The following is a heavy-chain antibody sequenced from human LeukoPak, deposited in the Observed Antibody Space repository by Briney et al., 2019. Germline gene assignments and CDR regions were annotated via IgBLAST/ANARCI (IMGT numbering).Heavy chain of an antibody. CDR2: TTDDATTT. CDR1: GFTFNSHY. J-gene: IGHJ4*02. V-gene: IGHV3-74*01. CDR3: ARGLLYSFDH. D-gene: IGHD4-11*01. Sequence: PGGSLRLSCAFSGFTFNSHYVHWVRQAPGQGLLWVSRTTDDATTTYADSVRGRFTISRDIAKKTLYLQMNSLRAEDTAVYYCARGLLYSFDHWGQGALVTASS.